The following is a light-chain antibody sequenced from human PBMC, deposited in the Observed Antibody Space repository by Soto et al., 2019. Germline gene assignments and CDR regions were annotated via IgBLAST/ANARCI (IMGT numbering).Light chain of an antibody. CDR1: SSDVGNYKL. CDR3: CSHAGSSTYV. J-gene: IGLJ1*01. Sequence: QSVLTQPASVSGSPGQSITISCTGTSSDVGNYKLVSWYQQHPGKAPKLMIYEVSKRPSGVSNRFSGSKSGNTASLTISGLQVEDEADYYCCSHAGSSTYVFGTGTKVT. V-gene: IGLV2-23*02. CDR2: EVS.